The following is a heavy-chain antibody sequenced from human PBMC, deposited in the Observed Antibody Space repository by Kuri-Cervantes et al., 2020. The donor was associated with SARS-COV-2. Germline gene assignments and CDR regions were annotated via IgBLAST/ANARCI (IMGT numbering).Heavy chain of an antibody. CDR2: INPNSGGT. J-gene: IGHJ6*03. CDR1: GYTFTGYY. CDR3: ARQYVLRHLEWSREMRSTYYMDV. Sequence: ASVKVSCKASGYTFTGYYMHWVRQAPGQGLEWMGWINPNSGGTNYAQKFQGRVTMTRDTSISTAYMELSRLRSDDTAVYYCARQYVLRHLEWSREMRSTYYMDVWGKGTTVTVSS. D-gene: IGHD3-3*01. V-gene: IGHV1-2*02.